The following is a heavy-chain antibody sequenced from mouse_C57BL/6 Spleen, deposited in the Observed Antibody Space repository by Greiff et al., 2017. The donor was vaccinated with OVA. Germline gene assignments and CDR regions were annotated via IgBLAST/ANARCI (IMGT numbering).Heavy chain of an antibody. V-gene: IGHV5-9-1*02. CDR2: ISSGGGYI. D-gene: IGHD2-1*01. Sequence: EVLLLESGEGLVKPGGSLKLSCAASGFAFSSYAMSWVRQTPEKRLEWVAHISSGGGYIYYAGTVKGRFTISRANARNTLYLQLRSLESEDTAMYYGTRVSGNCGSYFDYWGKGTTLTVSS. J-gene: IGHJ2*01. CDR1: GFAFSSYA. CDR3: TRVSGNCGSYFDY.